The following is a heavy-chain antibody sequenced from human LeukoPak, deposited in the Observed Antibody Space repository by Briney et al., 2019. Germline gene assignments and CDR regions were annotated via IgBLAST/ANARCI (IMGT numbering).Heavy chain of an antibody. V-gene: IGHV3-23*01. D-gene: IGHD2-2*01. CDR2: ISGSGGTT. CDR3: AKDQADCSRSSCYERGFDY. CDR1: GFTFSSYG. J-gene: IGHJ4*02. Sequence: GGSLRLSCAVSGFTFSSYGMSWVRQAPGKGLEWVSAISGSGGTTYYPDSVKGRFTISRDNSKNTVYLQMNSLRAEDTAVYYCAKDQADCSRSSCYERGFDYWGQGTLVTVSS.